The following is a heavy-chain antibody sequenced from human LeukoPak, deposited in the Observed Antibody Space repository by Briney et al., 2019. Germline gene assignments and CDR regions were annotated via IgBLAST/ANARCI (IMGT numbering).Heavy chain of an antibody. CDR2: INHSGST. D-gene: IGHD3-3*01. Sequence: SETLSLTCAVYGGSFSGYYWSWIRQPPGKGLEWIGEINHSGSTNYNPSLKSRVTISVDTSKNQFSLKLSSVTAADTAVYYCARAAYYDFWSGYYVFDYWGQGTLVTVSS. J-gene: IGHJ4*02. CDR3: ARAAYYDFWSGYYVFDY. CDR1: GGSFSGYY. V-gene: IGHV4-34*01.